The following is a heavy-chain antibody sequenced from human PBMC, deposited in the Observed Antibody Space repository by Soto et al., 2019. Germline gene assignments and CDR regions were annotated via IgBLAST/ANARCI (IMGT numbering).Heavy chain of an antibody. V-gene: IGHV3-11*01. CDR2: ISSSGETI. D-gene: IGHD2-15*01. J-gene: IGHJ4*02. Sequence: GGSLRLSCVASGFTFSDYFMSWIRQAPGKGLEWLAYISSSGETIYYADSVKGRFTISRDNAKNSLYVQMNSLRDEDTAVYYCARRAVAVVYFDYWGQGTPVTVSS. CDR3: ARRAVAVVYFDY. CDR1: GFTFSDYF.